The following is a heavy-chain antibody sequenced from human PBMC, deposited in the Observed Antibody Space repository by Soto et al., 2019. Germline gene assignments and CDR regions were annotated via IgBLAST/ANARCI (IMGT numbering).Heavy chain of an antibody. Sequence: EVQLLESGGGLVQPGGSLRLSCAASGFTFSTYAMIWVRQAPGKGLEWVSAISGSGDSTYYADSVKGRFTISRDNSKNTLYLQMSRLRAEDTAIYYCAKDSFINLRCYDSYWGQGTLVTVSS. CDR2: ISGSGDST. CDR1: GFTFSTYA. V-gene: IGHV3-23*01. J-gene: IGHJ4*02. D-gene: IGHD5-12*01. CDR3: AKDSFINLRCYDSY.